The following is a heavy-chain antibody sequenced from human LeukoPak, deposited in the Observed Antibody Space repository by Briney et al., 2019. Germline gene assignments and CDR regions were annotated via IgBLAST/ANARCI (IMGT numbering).Heavy chain of an antibody. CDR3: AKSSITMVDWDWFDP. V-gene: IGHV3-30*18. Sequence: GGSLRLSCAASGFTFSSYGIHWVRQAPGKGLEWVAVISHDGSNKYFADSVKGRFTISRDNSQKKVDLQMNNLRVEDTAVYYCAKSSITMVDWDWFDPWGQGTPVTVSS. D-gene: IGHD3-10*01. CDR2: ISHDGSNK. J-gene: IGHJ5*02. CDR1: GFTFSSYG.